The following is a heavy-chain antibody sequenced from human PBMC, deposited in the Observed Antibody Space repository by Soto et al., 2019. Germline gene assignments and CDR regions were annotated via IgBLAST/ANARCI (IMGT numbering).Heavy chain of an antibody. CDR2: ISAYNGNT. Sequence: QVQLVQSGAEVKKPGASVKVSCKASGYTFTSYGISWVRQAPGQGLEWMGWISAYNGNTNYAQKLPGRVTKTTDTSTSTAYVELRSLRSDDSAVYYCARDGGLGYCTNGVCSGGAFDIWGQGTMVTVSS. D-gene: IGHD2-8*01. J-gene: IGHJ3*02. CDR1: GYTFTSYG. V-gene: IGHV1-18*01. CDR3: ARDGGLGYCTNGVCSGGAFDI.